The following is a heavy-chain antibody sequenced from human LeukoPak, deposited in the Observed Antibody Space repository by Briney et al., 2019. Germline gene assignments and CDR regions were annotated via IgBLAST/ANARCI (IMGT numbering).Heavy chain of an antibody. J-gene: IGHJ6*02. Sequence: ASVKVSCKASGGTFSKYTISWVRQRPGQGLEWMGGITPLFGTANYAQKFQGRVTITADESTSTAYMELSSLRSEDTAVYYCARGKNYDFWSGYRPYYYYGMDVWGQGTTVTVSS. CDR1: GGTFSKYT. D-gene: IGHD3-3*01. V-gene: IGHV1-69*13. CDR3: ARGKNYDFWSGYRPYYYYGMDV. CDR2: ITPLFGTA.